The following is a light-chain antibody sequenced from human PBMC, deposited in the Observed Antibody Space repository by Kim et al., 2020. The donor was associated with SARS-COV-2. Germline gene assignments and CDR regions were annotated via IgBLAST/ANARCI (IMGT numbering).Light chain of an antibody. Sequence: QLVLTQSPSASASLGASVKLTCTLSSGHSRNAIAWHQQQPERGPRYLMKLNSDGSHTKGDGIPDRFSGSSSGAERYLTISSLQSEDEADYYCQTWDTGIHVFRGGTQLTVL. CDR1: SGHSRNA. J-gene: IGLJ3*02. CDR3: QTWDTGIHV. CDR2: LNSDGSH. V-gene: IGLV4-69*01.